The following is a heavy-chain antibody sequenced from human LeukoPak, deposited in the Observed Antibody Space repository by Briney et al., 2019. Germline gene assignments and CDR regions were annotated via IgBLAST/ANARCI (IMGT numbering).Heavy chain of an antibody. CDR1: GFTFSSYG. CDR3: AKPARTDYADY. D-gene: IGHD1-14*01. V-gene: IGHV3-30*02. J-gene: IGHJ4*02. Sequence: GGSLRLSCAASGFTFSSYGMHWVRQAPGKGLEWVAFIQYDGSNKYYADSVKGRFTISRDNSKNTLYLQMNSLRAEDTAVYYCAKPARTDYADYWGQGTLVTVSS. CDR2: IQYDGSNK.